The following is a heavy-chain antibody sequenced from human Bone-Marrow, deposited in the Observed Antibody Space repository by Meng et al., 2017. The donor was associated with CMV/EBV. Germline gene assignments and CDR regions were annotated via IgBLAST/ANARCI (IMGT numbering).Heavy chain of an antibody. Sequence: GGSLRLSCAVSGFTVFSKYMNWVRQAPGKGLEWVSIIYSGGSRYYADSVKGRFTISRDNAKNSLYLQMNSLRAEDTAVYYCASLDAIGWDLFDYWGQGTLVTVSS. V-gene: IGHV3-53*01. CDR1: GFTVFSKY. J-gene: IGHJ4*02. D-gene: IGHD1-26*01. CDR3: ASLDAIGWDLFDY. CDR2: IYSGGSR.